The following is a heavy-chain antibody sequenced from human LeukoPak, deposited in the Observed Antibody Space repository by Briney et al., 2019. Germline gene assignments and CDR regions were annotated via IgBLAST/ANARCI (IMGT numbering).Heavy chain of an antibody. CDR3: ARVTAVTGEMDV. CDR2: IYHSGST. J-gene: IGHJ6*02. CDR1: GGSIRSSYYY. D-gene: IGHD4-17*01. Sequence: PSETLSLTCTVSGGSIRSSYYYWGWIRQPPGKGLEWIGYIYHSGSTYYNPSLKSRVTISVDRSKNQFSLKLSSVTAADTAVYYCARVTAVTGEMDVWGQGTTVTVSS. V-gene: IGHV4-30-2*01.